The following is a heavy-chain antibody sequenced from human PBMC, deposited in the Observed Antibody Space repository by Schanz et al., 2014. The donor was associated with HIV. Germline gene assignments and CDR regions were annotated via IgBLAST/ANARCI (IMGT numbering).Heavy chain of an antibody. J-gene: IGHJ3*02. V-gene: IGHV3-33*01. D-gene: IGHD6-19*01. CDR2: IWYDGSYK. Sequence: QVQLVESGGGVVQPGRSPRLSCAASGFTFSSYGMHWVRQAPGKGLEWAAVIWYDGSYKYYADSVKGRFTISRDNPKNTLYLQMNSLRAEDTAIYYCARSPDWAGTDAFDIWGQGTMVTVSS. CDR1: GFTFSSYG. CDR3: ARSPDWAGTDAFDI.